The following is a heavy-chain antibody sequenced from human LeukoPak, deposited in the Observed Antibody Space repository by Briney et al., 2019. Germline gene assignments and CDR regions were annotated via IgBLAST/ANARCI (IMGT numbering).Heavy chain of an antibody. CDR2: IIPIFGTA. Sequence: GASVKVSCKASGGTFSSYAISWVRQAPGQGLEWMGRIIPIFGTANYAQKFQGRVTITTDESTSTAYMELSSLRSEDTAVYYCASHVRGGSAANYYYYMDVWGKGTTVTVSS. J-gene: IGHJ6*03. V-gene: IGHV1-69*05. CDR1: GGTFSSYA. D-gene: IGHD3-10*01. CDR3: ASHVRGGSAANYYYYMDV.